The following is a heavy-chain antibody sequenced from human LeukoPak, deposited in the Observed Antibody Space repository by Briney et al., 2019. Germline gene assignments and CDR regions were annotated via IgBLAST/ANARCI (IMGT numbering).Heavy chain of an antibody. CDR3: AKDLLGPPEGPNCFDP. CDR2: ISGSGAST. J-gene: IGHJ5*02. CDR1: GFTFNSNA. Sequence: GGSLRLSSAAYGFTFNSNAMSWVRQAPGQGREWVSTISGSGASTYYDDYVKVPFTISTATSKTNLYLRSISLRATATAEYSSAKDLLGPPEGPNCFDPWGQGTLVTVSS. D-gene: IGHD1-26*01. V-gene: IGHV3-23*01.